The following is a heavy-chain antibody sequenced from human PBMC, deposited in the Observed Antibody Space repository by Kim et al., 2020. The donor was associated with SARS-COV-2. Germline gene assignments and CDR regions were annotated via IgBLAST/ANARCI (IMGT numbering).Heavy chain of an antibody. V-gene: IGHV3-20*03. D-gene: IGHD4-17*01. Sequence: YAEAVNGRFTTSRDNAKNSLYLQMNSRRAEDTALYYCARDLGHTVTTFDYWGQGTLVTVSS. J-gene: IGHJ4*02. CDR3: ARDLGHTVTTFDY.